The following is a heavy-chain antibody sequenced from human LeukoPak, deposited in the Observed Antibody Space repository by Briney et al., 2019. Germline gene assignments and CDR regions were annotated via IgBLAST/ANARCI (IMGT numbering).Heavy chain of an antibody. CDR1: GGSISSGGYS. V-gene: IGHV4-30-2*01. CDR3: ARDDYYDTGSFDY. Sequence: SETLSLTCAVSGGSISSGGYSWSWIRQPPGKGLEWIGYIYHTGSTIYNPSLKSRVTISVDKSKNEFSLKLTSVTAADTAVYYCARDDYYDTGSFDYWGQGTLVTVSS. CDR2: IYHTGST. J-gene: IGHJ4*02. D-gene: IGHD3-22*01.